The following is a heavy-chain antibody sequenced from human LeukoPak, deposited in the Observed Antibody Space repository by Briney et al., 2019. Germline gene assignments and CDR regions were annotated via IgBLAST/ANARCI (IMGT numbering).Heavy chain of an antibody. CDR1: GFTFSSYW. J-gene: IGHJ6*02. V-gene: IGHV3-7*04. CDR2: INHNGNVN. Sequence: GGSLRLSCAASGFTFSSYWMNWARQAPGNRLEWVASINHNGNVNYYVDSVKGRFTISRDNAKNSLYLQMSNLRAEDTAAYFCARGGGLDVWGQGATVTVSS. CDR3: ARGGGLDV.